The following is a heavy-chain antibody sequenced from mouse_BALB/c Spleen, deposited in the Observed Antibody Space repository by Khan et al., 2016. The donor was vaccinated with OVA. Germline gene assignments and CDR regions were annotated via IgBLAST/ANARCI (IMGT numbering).Heavy chain of an antibody. D-gene: IGHD1-2*01. CDR1: GYTFTSNT. Sequence: VELVESGAEPARPGASVKMSCKASGYTFTSNTMHWVKQRPGQGLEWIGYINPSSGYTNYNQKFNDKATLTADKSSSTAYMQLSSLTSEDSAVYYCARRTTAYAMDYWGQGTSVTVSS. CDR2: INPSSGYT. J-gene: IGHJ4*01. V-gene: IGHV1-4*01. CDR3: ARRTTAYAMDY.